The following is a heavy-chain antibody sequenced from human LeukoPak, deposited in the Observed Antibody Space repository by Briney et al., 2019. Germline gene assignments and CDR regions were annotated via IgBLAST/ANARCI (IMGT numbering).Heavy chain of an antibody. D-gene: IGHD3-16*01. J-gene: IGHJ6*02. Sequence: PGGSLRLSCAASGLTFSSYWMNWARQAPGKGLEWVASTNHNGNVNYYVDSVKGRFTIPRDNAKNSLYLQMSNLRAEDTAVYCWARGGGLDVWGQGATVTVSS. V-gene: IGHV3-7*03. CDR3: ARGGGLDV. CDR2: TNHNGNVN. CDR1: GLTFSSYW.